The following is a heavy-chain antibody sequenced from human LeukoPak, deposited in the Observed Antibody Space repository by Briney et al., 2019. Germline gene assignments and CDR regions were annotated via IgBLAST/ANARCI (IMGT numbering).Heavy chain of an antibody. D-gene: IGHD2-15*01. CDR3: AKSLGGNYYYYGMDV. Sequence: GRSLRLSCVASGLTFSSYGIHWVRQAPGKGLEWVGLIWYDGSNKYYADSVKGRVTISRVNSKNTLYLQMNSLRAEDTAVYYCAKSLGGNYYYYGMDVWGQGTTVTVSS. CDR1: GLTFSSYG. CDR2: IWYDGSNK. J-gene: IGHJ6*02. V-gene: IGHV3-33*06.